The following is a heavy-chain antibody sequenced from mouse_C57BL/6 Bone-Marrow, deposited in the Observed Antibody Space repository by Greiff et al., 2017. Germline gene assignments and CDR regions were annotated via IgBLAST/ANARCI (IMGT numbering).Heavy chain of an antibody. Sequence: EVQLQQSGAELVRPGASVKLSCTASGFNIKDDYMHWVKQRPEQGLEWIGWIDPENGDTEYASKFQGKATITADTSSNTAYLQLSSLTSEDTAVYYCVTSTVITSMDYWGQGTSVTVSS. D-gene: IGHD2-4*01. CDR1: GFNIKDDY. CDR2: IDPENGDT. CDR3: VTSTVITSMDY. J-gene: IGHJ4*01. V-gene: IGHV14-4*01.